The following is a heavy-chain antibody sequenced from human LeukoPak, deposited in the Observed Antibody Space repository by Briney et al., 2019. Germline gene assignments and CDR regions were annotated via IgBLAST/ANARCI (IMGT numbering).Heavy chain of an antibody. CDR2: INAYNGDT. D-gene: IGHD3-10*01. V-gene: IGHV1-18*01. Sequence: ASVKVSCKASGYTFTSYGISWVRQAPGQGLEWMGWINAYNGDTDYARNLQGRLTMTTETSTSTAYMELRSLRSDDTAAYYCARDGSAVWFDPWGQGTLLTVSS. CDR3: ARDGSAVWFDP. CDR1: GYTFTSYG. J-gene: IGHJ5*02.